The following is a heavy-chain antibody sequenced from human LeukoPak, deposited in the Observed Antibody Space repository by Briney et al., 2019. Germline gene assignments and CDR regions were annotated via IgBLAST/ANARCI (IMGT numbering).Heavy chain of an antibody. D-gene: IGHD2-8*01. CDR2: MSHDGSNK. V-gene: IGHV3-30-3*01. J-gene: IGHJ4*02. Sequence: PGGSLRLSCAASGFTFSSYAMHWVRQAPGKGLEWVAVMSHDGSNKYYADSVKGRFTISRDNSKNTLYLQMNSLRAEDTAVYYCARDRGIVLMEYYFDYWGQGTLVTVSS. CDR1: GFTFSSYA. CDR3: ARDRGIVLMEYYFDY.